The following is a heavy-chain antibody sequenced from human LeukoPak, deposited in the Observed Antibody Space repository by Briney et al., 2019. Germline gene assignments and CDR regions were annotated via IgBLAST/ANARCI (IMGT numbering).Heavy chain of an antibody. CDR2: ISSSGSTI. CDR1: GFTFSSYE. D-gene: IGHD2/OR15-2a*01. J-gene: IGHJ3*02. CDR3: ARVSILIVPYYAFDI. Sequence: PGGSLRLSCAASGFTFSSYEMNWVRQAPGKGLEWVSYISSSGSTIYYADSVKGRFTISRDNAKNSLYLQMNSLRAEDTAVYYCARVSILIVPYYAFDIWGQGTMVTVSS. V-gene: IGHV3-48*03.